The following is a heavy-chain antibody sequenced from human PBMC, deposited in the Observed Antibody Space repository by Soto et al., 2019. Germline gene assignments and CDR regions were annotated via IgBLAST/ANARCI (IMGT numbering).Heavy chain of an antibody. CDR3: ARGELVERDQMEFNYYYYMDV. D-gene: IGHD1-1*01. CDR2: ISSSGSTI. V-gene: IGHV3-11*01. CDR1: GFTFSDYY. Sequence: QVQLVESGGGLVKPGGSLRLSCAASGFTFSDYYMSWIRQAPGKGLEWVSYISSSGSTIYYADSVKGRFTISRDNAKNSLYLQMNSLRAEDTAVYYCARGELVERDQMEFNYYYYMDVWGKGTTVTVSS. J-gene: IGHJ6*03.